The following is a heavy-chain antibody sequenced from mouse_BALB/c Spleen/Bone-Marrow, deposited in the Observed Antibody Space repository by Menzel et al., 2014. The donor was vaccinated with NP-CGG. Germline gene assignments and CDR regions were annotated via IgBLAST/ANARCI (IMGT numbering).Heavy chain of an antibody. Sequence: QVQLQHPGAELVRPGSSVKISCKASGYAFSSYWMNWVKQRPGQGLEWIGQIYPGDGDTNYNGKFKGKATLTADKSSSTAYMQLSSLTSEDSAVYFCARLDGYYPYYAMDYWGQGTSVTVSS. J-gene: IGHJ4*01. V-gene: IGHV1-80*01. D-gene: IGHD2-3*01. CDR2: IYPGDGDT. CDR3: ARLDGYYPYYAMDY. CDR1: GYAFSSYW.